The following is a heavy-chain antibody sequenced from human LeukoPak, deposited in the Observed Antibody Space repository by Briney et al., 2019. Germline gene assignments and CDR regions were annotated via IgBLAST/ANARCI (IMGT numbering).Heavy chain of an antibody. D-gene: IGHD3-10*02. CDR1: GASISSYY. J-gene: IGHJ5*02. Sequence: PSETRSLACIVSGASISSYYSRWVRQPPGEGREWIGYIYYMGSTNYNPSLKSRVTISVDTSKNQFSLKLSSVTAADTAVYYCARVVFATFDPWGQGTLVTVSS. CDR2: IYYMGST. CDR3: ARVVFATFDP. V-gene: IGHV4-59*01.